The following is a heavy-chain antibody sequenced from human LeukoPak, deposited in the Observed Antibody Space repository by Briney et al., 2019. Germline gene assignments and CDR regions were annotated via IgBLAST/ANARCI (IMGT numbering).Heavy chain of an antibody. V-gene: IGHV3-23*01. CDR3: AKDQVTVFGVVKYYMDV. CDR1: GFTFSSYA. D-gene: IGHD3-3*01. CDR2: ISGSGGST. J-gene: IGHJ6*03. Sequence: PGGSLRLPCAASGFTFSSYAMSWVRQAPGKGLEWVSAISGSGGSTYYADSVKGRFTISRDNSKNTLYLQMSSLRAEDTAVYYCAKDQVTVFGVVKYYMDVWGKGTTVTVSS.